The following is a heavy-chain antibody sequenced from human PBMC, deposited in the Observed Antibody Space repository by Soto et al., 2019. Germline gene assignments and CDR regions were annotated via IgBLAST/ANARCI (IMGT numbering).Heavy chain of an antibody. V-gene: IGHV4-61*08. CDR3: AKDSGYNYGYFRWFDP. CDR1: GGPISSGDYY. CDR2: IYYSGST. D-gene: IGHD5-18*01. Sequence: SETLSLTCSVSGGPISSGDYYWNWIRQPPGKGLEWIGHIYYSGSTNYNPALKSRVTISVDTSKSQFSLKLSSVTAADTAVYYCAKDSGYNYGYFRWFDPWGQGTLVTVS. J-gene: IGHJ5*02.